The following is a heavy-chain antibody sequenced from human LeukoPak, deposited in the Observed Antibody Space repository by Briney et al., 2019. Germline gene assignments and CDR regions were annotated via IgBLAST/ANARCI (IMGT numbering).Heavy chain of an antibody. CDR3: ARVGYYDSSGYYSPQNAFDY. CDR1: GYTFTSYD. Sequence: ASVKVSCKASGYTFTSYDINWVRQATGQGLEWMGWMNPNSGNTGYAQKVQGRVTMTRNNAISTDYMEVRRLRSEDTAVYYCARVGYYDSSGYYSPQNAFDYWGQGTLVTVSS. D-gene: IGHD3-22*01. V-gene: IGHV1-8*01. J-gene: IGHJ4*02. CDR2: MNPNSGNT.